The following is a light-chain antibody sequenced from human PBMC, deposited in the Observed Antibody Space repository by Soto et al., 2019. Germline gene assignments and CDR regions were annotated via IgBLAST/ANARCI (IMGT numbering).Light chain of an antibody. J-gene: IGKJ1*01. V-gene: IGKV1-5*03. CDR1: QSISSW. CDR3: QQYNSFIRT. Sequence: DIQMTQSPSTLSASVGDRVTITCRASQSISSWLAWYQQKPGKAPKLLSYKASSLESGVPSRFSGSGSGTEFTLTISSLQPDDFATYYCQQYNSFIRTFGQGTKVEIK. CDR2: KAS.